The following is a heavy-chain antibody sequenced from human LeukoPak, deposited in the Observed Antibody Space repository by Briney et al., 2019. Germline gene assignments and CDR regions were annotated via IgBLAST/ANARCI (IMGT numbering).Heavy chain of an antibody. J-gene: IGHJ5*02. Sequence: PSETLSLTCTVSGGSINSTIYYWVWIRQPPGKGLEWIGNIFYSGSTYYNPSLKSRVTMSVDTSSNQFSLKLTSVTAADTAVYYCARHSYNAVAGGWFDPWGQGTLVTVSS. CDR2: IFYSGST. CDR3: ARHSYNAVAGGWFDP. D-gene: IGHD6-19*01. CDR1: GGSINSTIYY. V-gene: IGHV4-39*01.